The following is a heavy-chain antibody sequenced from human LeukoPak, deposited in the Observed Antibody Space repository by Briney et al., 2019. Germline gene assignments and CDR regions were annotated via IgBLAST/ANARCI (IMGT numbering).Heavy chain of an antibody. D-gene: IGHD2-21*02. CDR3: SRWVTADRGKKDAFDI. CDR2: IFPGDSDT. CDR1: GYSFSIYL. Sequence: GESLKISCKTSGYSFSIYLIGWVRQMPGQGLEWMGIIFPGDSDTRYSPSFQGQVTISADKSISTAYLQWNSLKASDTAMYYCSRWVTADRGKKDAFDIWGQGTMVTVSS. V-gene: IGHV5-51*01. J-gene: IGHJ3*02.